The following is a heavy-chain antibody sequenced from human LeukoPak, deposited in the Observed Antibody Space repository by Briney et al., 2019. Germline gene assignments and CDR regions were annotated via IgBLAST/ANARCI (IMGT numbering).Heavy chain of an antibody. D-gene: IGHD3-10*01. V-gene: IGHV3-21*01. CDR3: ARDFLGESGAGGY. CDR2: ISPTGEST. Sequence: GSLGLSCAASGFTFSSYTMNWVRQATGKGLEWVSSISPTGESTWSADSVKGRFTISRDNAKNSVYLQMNSLRVEDTAVYFCARDFLGESGAGGYWGQGTLVTVSS. CDR1: GFTFSSYT. J-gene: IGHJ4*02.